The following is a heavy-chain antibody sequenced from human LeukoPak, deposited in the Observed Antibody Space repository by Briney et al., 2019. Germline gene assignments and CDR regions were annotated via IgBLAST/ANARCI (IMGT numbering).Heavy chain of an antibody. Sequence: GASVNVSCKTSGYTFTTYSMHWVRQAPGQRLEWMGWINAGNGNTKYSQKLQGRVTITRDTSASTAYMEVSSLTSEDTAVYYCARGKVLRYFDSWGQGTLVTVSS. CDR3: ARGKVLRYFDS. J-gene: IGHJ4*02. D-gene: IGHD3-9*01. V-gene: IGHV1-3*01. CDR1: GYTFTTYS. CDR2: INAGNGNT.